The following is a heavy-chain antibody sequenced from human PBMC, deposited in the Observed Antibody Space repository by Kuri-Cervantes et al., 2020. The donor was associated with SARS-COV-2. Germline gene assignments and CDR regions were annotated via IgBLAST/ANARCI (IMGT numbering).Heavy chain of an antibody. J-gene: IGHJ6*03. V-gene: IGHV1-8*02. Sequence: ASVKVSCKASGYTFTSYDINWVRQATGQGLEWMGWMNPNSGNTGYAQKFQGRVSMTKNTSISTAYMELSSLRSEDTAVYYCARDLQVRGVTHRNYYYYYMDVWGKGTTVTVSS. D-gene: IGHD3-10*01. CDR3: ARDLQVRGVTHRNYYYYYMDV. CDR1: GYTFTSYD. CDR2: MNPNSGNT.